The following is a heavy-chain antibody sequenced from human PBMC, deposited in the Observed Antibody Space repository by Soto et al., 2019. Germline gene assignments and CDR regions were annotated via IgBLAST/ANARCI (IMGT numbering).Heavy chain of an antibody. Sequence: EVQLVESGGGLVQPGGSLRVSCAASGFTFGSYWMNWVRQAPGKGLVWVSRIDSDGSSTTYADSVKDRFTTSRDNAKNTLYLRMSSLRVEDTAVYYCARGRPYGMDVWGQGTTVTVSS. J-gene: IGHJ6*02. CDR3: ARGRPYGMDV. CDR1: GFTFGSYW. V-gene: IGHV3-74*01. CDR2: IDSDGSST.